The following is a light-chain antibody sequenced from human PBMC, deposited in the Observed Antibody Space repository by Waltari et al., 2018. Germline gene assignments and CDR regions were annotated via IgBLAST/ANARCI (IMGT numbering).Light chain of an antibody. CDR1: QGLNSW. CDR3: QQGDLFPLT. J-gene: IGKJ4*01. CDR2: AAS. Sequence: DIQMTQSPSSVSASVGDRVTITCRASQGLNSWLAWYQQKPGKAPKLLIYAASNLQNGVPSRISARGSGTEFILTISSLQPEDFATYYCQQGDLFPLTFGSGTRVTIK. V-gene: IGKV1-12*01.